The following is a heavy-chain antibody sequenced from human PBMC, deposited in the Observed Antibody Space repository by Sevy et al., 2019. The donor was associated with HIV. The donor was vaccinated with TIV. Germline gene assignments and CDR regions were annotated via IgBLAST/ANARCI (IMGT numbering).Heavy chain of an antibody. V-gene: IGHV4-4*07. CDR1: GGSISSYD. CDR3: ARDYSSGWYGYFDY. CDR2: MYTGGST. Sequence: SETLSLTCTVSGGSISSYDWSWIRQPAGKGLEWIGRMYTGGSTNYNPSVKSRVTMSVNTAKNQFSLKLSSVTAADTAVYYCARDYSSGWYGYFDYWGQGILVTVSS. D-gene: IGHD6-19*01. J-gene: IGHJ4*02.